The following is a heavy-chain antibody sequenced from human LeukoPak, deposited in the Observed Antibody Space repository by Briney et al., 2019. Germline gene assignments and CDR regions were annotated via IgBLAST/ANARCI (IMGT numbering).Heavy chain of an antibody. V-gene: IGHV4-30-2*01. CDR2: INHSGST. D-gene: IGHD3-3*01. CDR1: GASISSGGYY. CDR3: ARGRENYDFWSGYYTGYFDY. Sequence: PSQTLSLTCTVSGASISSGGYYWSWIRQPPGKGLEWIGEINHSGSTNYNPSLKSRVTISVDTSKNQFSLKLSSVTAADTAVYYCARGRENYDFWSGYYTGYFDYWGQGTLVTVSS. J-gene: IGHJ4*02.